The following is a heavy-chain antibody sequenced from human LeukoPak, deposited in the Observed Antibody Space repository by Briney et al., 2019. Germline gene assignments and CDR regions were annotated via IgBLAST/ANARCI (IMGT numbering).Heavy chain of an antibody. CDR3: ARVVFAFYYYMDV. Sequence: SETLSLTCTVSGGSISSSGHYWSWIRQHPGKGPEWIGNIFYSGSTYYNPSLTSRVTISVDTSKNQFSLNMSSVTAADTAVYYCARVVFAFYYYMDVWGKGTTVTVSS. D-gene: IGHD5/OR15-5a*01. V-gene: IGHV4-31*03. CDR1: GGSISSSGHY. CDR2: IFYSGST. J-gene: IGHJ6*03.